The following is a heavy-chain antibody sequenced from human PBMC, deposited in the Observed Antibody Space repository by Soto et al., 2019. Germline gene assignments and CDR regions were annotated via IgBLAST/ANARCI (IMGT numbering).Heavy chain of an antibody. Sequence: VQLVESGGGLVKPGGSLRLSCAASGFTFSSYGMHWVRQAPGKGLEWVAVIWYDGSNKYYADSVKGRFTISRDNSKNTLYLQMNSLRAEDTAVYYCARGNEGWFGDKGMDVWGQGTTVTVSS. D-gene: IGHD3-10*01. J-gene: IGHJ6*02. V-gene: IGHV3-33*08. CDR3: ARGNEGWFGDKGMDV. CDR2: IWYDGSNK. CDR1: GFTFSSYG.